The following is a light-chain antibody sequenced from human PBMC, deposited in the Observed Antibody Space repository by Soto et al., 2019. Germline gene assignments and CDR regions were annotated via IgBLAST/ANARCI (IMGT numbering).Light chain of an antibody. CDR1: QSVSSN. V-gene: IGKV3-15*01. CDR3: QQYNNWPPVLT. J-gene: IGKJ4*01. Sequence: EIVMTQSPATLSVSPGERATLSCRASQSVSSNLAWYQQKPGQAPRLLIYGASTRATGIPARFSGSGSGTEFPLNISILLSEDFAVDYCQQYNNWPPVLTFGGGTKVEIK. CDR2: GAS.